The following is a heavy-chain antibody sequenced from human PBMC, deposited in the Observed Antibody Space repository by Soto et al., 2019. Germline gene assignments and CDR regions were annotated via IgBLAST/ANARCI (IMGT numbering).Heavy chain of an antibody. CDR1: EGTFNSYT. V-gene: IGHV1-69*02. Sequence: QVQLVQSGAEVKKPGSSVKVSCTASEGTFNSYTISWVRQAPGQGLEWMGRVIPILGMANFAQKFQGRVMITADKSTSPAYMVLSSLRSDDTAVYYCATNYGSGSTPFDYWGQGTLVTVSS. CDR3: ATNYGSGSTPFDY. J-gene: IGHJ4*02. CDR2: VIPILGMA. D-gene: IGHD3-10*01.